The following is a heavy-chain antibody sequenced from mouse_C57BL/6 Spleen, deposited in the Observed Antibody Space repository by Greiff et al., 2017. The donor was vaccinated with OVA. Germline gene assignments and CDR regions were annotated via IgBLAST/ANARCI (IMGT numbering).Heavy chain of an antibody. J-gene: IGHJ2*01. Sequence: VQLQQPGAELVKPGASVKLSCKASGYTFTSYWMQWVKQRPGQGLEWIGEIDPSDSYTNYNQKFKGKATLTVDTSSSTAYMQLSSLTAEDSAVYYCAVFDYWGQGTTLTVSS. CDR1: GYTFTSYW. CDR2: IDPSDSYT. V-gene: IGHV1-50*01. CDR3: AVFDY.